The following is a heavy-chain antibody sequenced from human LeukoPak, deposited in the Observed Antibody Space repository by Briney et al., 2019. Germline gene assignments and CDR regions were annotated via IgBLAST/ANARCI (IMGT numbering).Heavy chain of an antibody. D-gene: IGHD1-26*01. Sequence: GGSLRLSCAASGFTFSSYWMSWVRQAPGKGLEWVAKIKQDGSEKYYVDSVKGRFTISRDNARNSLYLQMNSLRAEDTAVYYCARGYSGNPFDYWGQGTLVTVSS. V-gene: IGHV3-7*01. CDR1: GFTFSSYW. CDR2: IKQDGSEK. CDR3: ARGYSGNPFDY. J-gene: IGHJ4*02.